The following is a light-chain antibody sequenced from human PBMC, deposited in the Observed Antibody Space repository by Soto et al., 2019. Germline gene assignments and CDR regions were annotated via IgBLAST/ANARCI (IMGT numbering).Light chain of an antibody. Sequence: DIQMTQSPSSVSASVGDRVTITCRASQGINNWLAWYQQKPGKAPRLLIYAASSLQDGVPSRFSGSGSATGFTLTISSLQPDDYGTYFCQQVNSFPYTFGQGNKVDI. CDR1: QGINNW. V-gene: IGKV1-12*01. CDR2: AAS. J-gene: IGKJ2*01. CDR3: QQVNSFPYT.